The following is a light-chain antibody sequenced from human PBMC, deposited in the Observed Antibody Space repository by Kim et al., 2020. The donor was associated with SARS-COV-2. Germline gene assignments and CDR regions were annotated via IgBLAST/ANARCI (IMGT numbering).Light chain of an antibody. CDR3: QAWDSSNVV. V-gene: IGLV3-1*01. Sequence: SYELTQPPSVSVSPGQTASITCSGDKLGDTYACWYQQKPGQSPVLVIYQDNKRPSGIPERFSGSNSGNTATLTISGTQAMDEADYYCQAWDSSNVVFGGGTKVTVL. CDR2: QDN. CDR1: KLGDTY. J-gene: IGLJ2*01.